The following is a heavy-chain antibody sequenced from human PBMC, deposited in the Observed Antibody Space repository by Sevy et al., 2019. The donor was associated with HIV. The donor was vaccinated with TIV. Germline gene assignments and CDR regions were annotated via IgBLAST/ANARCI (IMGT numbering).Heavy chain of an antibody. J-gene: IGHJ5*02. CDR1: GGSITSGDYY. CDR2: IYYSGTT. D-gene: IGHD2-2*01. V-gene: IGHV4-30-4*01. Sequence: SETLSLTCTVSGGSITSGDYYWTWIRQSPGKGLEWIGYIYYSGTTYYNPSLKSRVSISVDTSKSQCSLNLRSVTAADTAVYHCAGYCTSTSSHNWFDPWGQGALVTVSS. CDR3: AGYCTSTSSHNWFDP.